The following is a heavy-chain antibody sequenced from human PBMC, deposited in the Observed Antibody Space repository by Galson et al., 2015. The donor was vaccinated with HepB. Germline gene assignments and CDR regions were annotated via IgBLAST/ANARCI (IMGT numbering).Heavy chain of an antibody. CDR2: IYPGDSDT. J-gene: IGHJ3*02. Sequence: QSGAEVKKPGESLKISCKGSGYSFTSYWIGWVRQMPGKGLEWMGIIYPGDSDTRYSPSFQGQVTISADKSISTAYLQWSSLKASDTAMYYCARRSMVRGVIMGAFDIWGQGTMVTVSS. CDR1: GYSFTSYW. V-gene: IGHV5-51*01. CDR3: ARRSMVRGVIMGAFDI. D-gene: IGHD3-10*01.